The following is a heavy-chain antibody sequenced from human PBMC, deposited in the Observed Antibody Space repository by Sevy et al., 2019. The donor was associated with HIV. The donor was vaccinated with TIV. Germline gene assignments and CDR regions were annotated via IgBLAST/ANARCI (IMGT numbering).Heavy chain of an antibody. CDR2: IMGDGSRR. V-gene: IGHV3-74*01. CDR1: GFGFSTYW. Sequence: GGSLRLSCAASGFGFSTYWMHWVRQAPGKGLVWVSRIMGDGSRRSHADSVKGRFTISRDNAKNTLYLQMNSLRAEDTALYFCARDPFGGYYFDHWGPGTLVTVSS. J-gene: IGHJ4*02. CDR3: ARDPFGGYYFDH. D-gene: IGHD3-16*01.